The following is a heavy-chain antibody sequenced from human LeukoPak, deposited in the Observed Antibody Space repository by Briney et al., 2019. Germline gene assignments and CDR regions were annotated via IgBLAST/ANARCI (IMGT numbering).Heavy chain of an antibody. CDR1: GFTFSGYS. J-gene: IGHJ4*02. D-gene: IGHD5-18*01. CDR3: ARARGYSYGYSDY. Sequence: GSLRLSCAASGFTFSGYSMNWVRQAPGKGLEGVSYIGSNSSSIYDADSVKGRFTISRDNDKKSLYLQMNNLRAEDTAVYYCARARGYSYGYSDYWGRGTLVTVSS. CDR2: IGSNSSSI. V-gene: IGHV3-48*01.